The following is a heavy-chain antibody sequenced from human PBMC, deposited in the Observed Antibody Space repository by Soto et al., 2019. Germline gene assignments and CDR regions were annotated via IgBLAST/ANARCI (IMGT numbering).Heavy chain of an antibody. CDR1: GYTFTSYG. CDR3: ARAPAPGWYYYYGMDV. Sequence: ASVKVSCKASGYTFTSYGISWVRQAPGQGLEWMGWISAYNGNTNYAQKLQGRVTMTTDTSTSTAYMELRSLRSDDTAVYYCARAPAPGWYYYYGMDVWGQGTTVTVS. V-gene: IGHV1-18*04. D-gene: IGHD6-19*01. CDR2: ISAYNGNT. J-gene: IGHJ6*02.